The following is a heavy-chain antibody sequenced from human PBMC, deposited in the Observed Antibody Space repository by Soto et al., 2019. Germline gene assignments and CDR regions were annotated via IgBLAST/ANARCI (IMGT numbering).Heavy chain of an antibody. V-gene: IGHV3-30*18. D-gene: IGHD6-19*01. CDR2: ISHDGKVQ. Sequence: PGGSLRLSCAASGFTFSNYGMHWVRQAPGKGLEWVAVISHDGKVQYYADSVKGRFTIFRDNSENTLFLQLSSPRAEDTAVYFCANSGWCNPDGYLHHWGQGTLVTVSS. CDR1: GFTFSNYG. J-gene: IGHJ1*01. CDR3: ANSGWCNPDGYLHH.